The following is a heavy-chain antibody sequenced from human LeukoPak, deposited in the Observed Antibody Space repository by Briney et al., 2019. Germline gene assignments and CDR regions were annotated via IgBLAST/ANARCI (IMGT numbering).Heavy chain of an antibody. V-gene: IGHV3-23*01. D-gene: IGHD2-2*02. J-gene: IGHJ4*02. Sequence: GGSLRLSCAASGFTFSSYAMSWVRQAPGKGLEWVSAISGSGGSTYYADSVKGRFTISRDNSKNTLYLQINSLRTQDPAVYYCAKQALYCSSTSCYIFRTWGQGTLVTVSS. CDR1: GFTFSSYA. CDR2: ISGSGGST. CDR3: AKQALYCSSTSCYIFRT.